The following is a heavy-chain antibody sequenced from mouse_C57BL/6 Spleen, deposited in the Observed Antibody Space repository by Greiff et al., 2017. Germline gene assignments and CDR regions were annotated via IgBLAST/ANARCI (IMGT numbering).Heavy chain of an antibody. CDR1: GFSFNTYA. V-gene: IGHV10-1*01. CDR3: VSPYDYDDGYAMDY. J-gene: IGHJ4*01. CDR2: IRSKSNNYAT. Sequence: EVKLMESGGGLVQPKGSLKLSCAASGFSFNTYAMNWVRQAPGKGLEWVARIRSKSNNYATYYADSVKDRFTISRDDSESMLYLQMNNLKTEDTAMYYCVSPYDYDDGYAMDYWGQGTSVTVSS. D-gene: IGHD2-4*01.